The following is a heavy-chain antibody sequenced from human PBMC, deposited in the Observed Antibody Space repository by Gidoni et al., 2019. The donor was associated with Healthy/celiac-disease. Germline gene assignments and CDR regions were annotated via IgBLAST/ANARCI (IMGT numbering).Heavy chain of an antibody. CDR1: GYTFTSYA. D-gene: IGHD2-21*02. CDR3: ATGRVTAIVDY. Sequence: QVQLVQSGAEVKKPGAAVKVSGKASGYTFTSYAMHWVRQAPGQRLEWMGWINAGHGNTNSSQKFQGRVAITRDTSASTAYMELRSLRSEDAAVYYCATGRVTAIVDYWSQGTLVTVSS. V-gene: IGHV1-3*01. CDR2: INAGHGNT. J-gene: IGHJ4*02.